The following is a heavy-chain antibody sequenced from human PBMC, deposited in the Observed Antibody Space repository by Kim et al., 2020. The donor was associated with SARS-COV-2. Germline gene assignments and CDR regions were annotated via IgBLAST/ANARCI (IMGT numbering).Heavy chain of an antibody. CDR1: GFTFSSFA. J-gene: IGHJ4*02. D-gene: IGHD2-2*01. CDR2: ISNSGDST. CDR3: AKDIVLLPAAYFDY. V-gene: IGHV3-23*01. Sequence: GGSLRLSCAASGFTFSSFAMNWVRQAPGKGLEWVSSISNSGDSTYYADSVRGRFTISRDDSKNTLHLQMNSLRAEDTAIYYCAKDIVLLPAAYFDYWGQG.